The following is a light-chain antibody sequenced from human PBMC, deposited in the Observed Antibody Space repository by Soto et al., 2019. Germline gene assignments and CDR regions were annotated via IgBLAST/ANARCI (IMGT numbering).Light chain of an antibody. V-gene: IGLV1-47*01. CDR3: ATWDNSLGGFYV. CDR1: TSNIGRNY. J-gene: IGLJ1*01. CDR2: RNN. Sequence: QSVLTQPPSASGTPGQGVTISCSGSTSNIGRNYEYWYQQLPGTAPKLLIYRNNQRPSGAPDRFSGSKSGTTASLAISGLLADGEADYVCATWDNSLGGFYVFGTGSKVTGL.